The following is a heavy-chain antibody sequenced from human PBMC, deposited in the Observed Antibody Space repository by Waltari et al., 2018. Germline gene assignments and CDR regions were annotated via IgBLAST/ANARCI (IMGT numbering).Heavy chain of an antibody. Sequence: EVHLVESGGGLVQPGGSLRLPCSGLGFTFSNFWMNWARQAPGKGPEWVANIKQDGSEEYYVDSVKGRFTISRDNAKNSLYLQMNSLRVEDTAVYYCVRGAGWLLEYWGQGTLATVSS. V-gene: IGHV3-7*04. D-gene: IGHD3-10*01. CDR2: IKQDGSEE. CDR3: VRGAGWLLEY. J-gene: IGHJ4*02. CDR1: GFTFSNFW.